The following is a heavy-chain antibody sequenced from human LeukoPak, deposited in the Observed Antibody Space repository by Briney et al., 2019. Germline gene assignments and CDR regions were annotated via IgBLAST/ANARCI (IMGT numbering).Heavy chain of an antibody. CDR3: ARGAGYCSSTSCPLYYYYGMDV. Sequence: GGSLRLSCAASGFTFSSYSMNWVRQAPGKGLEWVSSISSSSSYIYYADSVKGRFTISRDNAKNSLYLQMNSLGAEDTAVYYCARGAGYCSSTSCPLYYYYGMDVWGQGTTVTVSS. CDR1: GFTFSSYS. J-gene: IGHJ6*02. V-gene: IGHV3-21*01. CDR2: ISSSSSYI. D-gene: IGHD2-2*01.